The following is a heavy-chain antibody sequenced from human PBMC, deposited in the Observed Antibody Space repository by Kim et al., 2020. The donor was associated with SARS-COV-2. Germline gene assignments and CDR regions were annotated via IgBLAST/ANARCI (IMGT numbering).Heavy chain of an antibody. D-gene: IGHD5-18*01. CDR2: TA. V-gene: IGHV1-69*01. Sequence: TANYAQKFQGRVTNTADESTSTAYMELSSLRSEDTAVYYCVRDTAMGLDYWVQGTLITVSS. J-gene: IGHJ4*02. CDR3: VRDTAMGLDY.